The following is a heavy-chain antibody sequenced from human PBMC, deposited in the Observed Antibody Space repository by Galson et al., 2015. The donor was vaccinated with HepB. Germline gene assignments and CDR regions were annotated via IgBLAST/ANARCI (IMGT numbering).Heavy chain of an antibody. CDR1: GYTFISNA. D-gene: IGHD3-3*01. J-gene: IGHJ4*02. CDR3: ARENNHDFWSGYYAY. V-gene: IGHV1-3*01. Sequence: SVKVSCKASGYTFISNALHWVRQAPGQSLEWMGRINAGNGDTRYSQKFQGRAAITRDTSTSTVYMELTSLTSEDTAVYYCARENNHDFWSGYYAYWGQGTLVTVSS. CDR2: INAGNGDT.